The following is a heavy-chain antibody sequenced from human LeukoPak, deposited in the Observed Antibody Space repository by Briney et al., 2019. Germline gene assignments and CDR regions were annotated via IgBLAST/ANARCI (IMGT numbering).Heavy chain of an antibody. CDR1: GFTFSSYA. CDR2: IGGSGGTT. V-gene: IGHV3-23*01. CDR3: AKGYCASTTCYARFEN. D-gene: IGHD2-2*01. Sequence: GGSLRLSCAASGFTFSSYAMSWVRQAPGKGLGWVSSIGGSGGTTFYADSVKGRFTISRDNSKNTLFLQMSSLRAEDTAVYYCAKGYCASTTCYARFENWGQGTLVTVSS. J-gene: IGHJ4*02.